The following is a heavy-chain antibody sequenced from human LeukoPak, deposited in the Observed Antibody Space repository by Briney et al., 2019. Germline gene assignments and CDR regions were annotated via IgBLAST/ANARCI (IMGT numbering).Heavy chain of an antibody. J-gene: IGHJ4*02. D-gene: IGHD3-22*01. CDR2: IYYSGST. Sequence: SETLSLTCTVSGGSISSYYWSWIRQPPGKGLEWIGYIYYSGSTNYNPSLKSRVTIPVDTSKNQFSLKLSSVTAADTAVYYCARTDSYYDTSGYWHYYFDYWGQGTLVTVSS. CDR1: GGSISSYY. V-gene: IGHV4-59*01. CDR3: ARTDSYYDTSGYWHYYFDY.